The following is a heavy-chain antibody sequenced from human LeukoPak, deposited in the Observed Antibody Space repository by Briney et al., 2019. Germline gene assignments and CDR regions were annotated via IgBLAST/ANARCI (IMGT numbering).Heavy chain of an antibody. V-gene: IGHV4-59*01. Sequence: PSETLSLTCTVSGSSISSYYWSWIRQPPGKGLEWIGYIYYSGSTNYNPSLKSRVTISVDTSKNQFSLKLSSVTAADTAVYYCAKTGYYYDSSGYYNWFDPWGQGTLVTVSS. J-gene: IGHJ5*02. CDR3: AKTGYYYDSSGYYNWFDP. CDR1: GSSISSYY. CDR2: IYYSGST. D-gene: IGHD3-22*01.